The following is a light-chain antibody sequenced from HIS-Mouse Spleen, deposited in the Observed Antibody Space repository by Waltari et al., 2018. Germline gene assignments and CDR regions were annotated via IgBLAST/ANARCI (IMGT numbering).Light chain of an antibody. J-gene: IGKJ2*01. V-gene: IGKV1-8*01. Sequence: AIRMTQSPSSLSASTGDRVTITCRASQGISSSLAWYQQKQGKAPKRLIYAASTLQSGVPSRFSGSGSGTDFTLTISCLQSEDFATYYCQQYYSYPYTFGQGTKLEIK. CDR1: QGISSS. CDR2: AAS. CDR3: QQYYSYPYT.